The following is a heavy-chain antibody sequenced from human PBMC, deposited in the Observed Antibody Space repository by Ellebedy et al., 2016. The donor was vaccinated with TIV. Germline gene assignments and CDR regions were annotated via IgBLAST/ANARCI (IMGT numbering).Heavy chain of an antibody. J-gene: IGHJ4*02. CDR1: GDSVSSNSVI. D-gene: IGHD6-13*01. CDR3: TRTGAGGAAGLFYS. CDR2: TYYRSKWYD. Sequence: MPSETLSLTCAISGDSVSSNSVIWHWIRQSPSRGLEWLGRTYYRSKWYDDYAASVRGRTTVKADTSKNQFSLQLNSVTPEDTAVYYCTRTGAGGAAGLFYSWGQGTLVTVSS. V-gene: IGHV6-1*01.